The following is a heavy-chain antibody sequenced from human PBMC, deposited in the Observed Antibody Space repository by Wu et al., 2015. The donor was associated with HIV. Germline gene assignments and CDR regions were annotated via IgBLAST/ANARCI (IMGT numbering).Heavy chain of an antibody. Sequence: QVQLVQSGAEVKKPGASVKVSCKASGYTFTSYDINWVRQATGQGLEWMGWMNPNSGNTGYAQKFQGRVTMTRNTSISTAYMELSSLRSEDTAVYYCARGHDYSDLPWTSFDIVGTKGQVVTVSS. V-gene: IGHV1-8*01. CDR2: MNPNSGNT. J-gene: IGHJ3*02. CDR1: GYTFTSYD. CDR3: ARGHDYSDLPWTSFDI. D-gene: IGHD4-17*01.